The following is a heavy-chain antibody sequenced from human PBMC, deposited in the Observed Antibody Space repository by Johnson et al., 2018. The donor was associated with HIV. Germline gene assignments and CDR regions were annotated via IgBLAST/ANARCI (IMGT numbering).Heavy chain of an antibody. CDR2: ISSSGSTI. Sequence: QVQLVESGGGLVQPGGSLRLSCAASGFTFSDYYMSWIRQAPGKGLEWVSYISSSGSTIYYADSVKGRFTISRDHAKNTLNLQMNTLRAEDAAVYYCARGTITLIRGVIGFDIWGQGTIVTVS. CDR1: GFTFSDYY. CDR3: ARGTITLIRGVIGFDI. V-gene: IGHV3-11*01. D-gene: IGHD3-10*01. J-gene: IGHJ3*02.